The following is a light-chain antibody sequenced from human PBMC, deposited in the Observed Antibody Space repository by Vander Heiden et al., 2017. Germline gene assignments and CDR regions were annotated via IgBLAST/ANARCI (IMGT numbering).Light chain of an antibody. CDR1: QGISSY. CDR3: QQYYSYPMYT. Sequence: AIRMTQSPFSLSASTGDRVTITCRASQGISSYLAWYQQKPGKDPKLLIYASSTLQSGVPSRFSGSGSGTDFTLTISCLQSEDFATYYCQQYYSYPMYTFGQGTKLEIK. CDR2: ASS. J-gene: IGKJ2*01. V-gene: IGKV1-8*01.